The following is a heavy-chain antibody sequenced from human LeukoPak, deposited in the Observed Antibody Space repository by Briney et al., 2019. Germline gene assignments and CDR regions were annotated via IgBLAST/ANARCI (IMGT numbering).Heavy chain of an antibody. CDR1: GFTFSSYW. CDR2: INSDGSST. D-gene: IGHD2-15*01. J-gene: IGHJ4*02. Sequence: GGSLRLSCAASGFTFSSYWMHWVRQAPGKGLVWVSRINSDGSSTSYADSVKGRFTISRDNAKNTLYLQMNSLRAEDTAVYYCARGQPNCSGGSCYSGFDYWGQGTLVTVSS. CDR3: ARGQPNCSGGSCYSGFDY. V-gene: IGHV3-74*01.